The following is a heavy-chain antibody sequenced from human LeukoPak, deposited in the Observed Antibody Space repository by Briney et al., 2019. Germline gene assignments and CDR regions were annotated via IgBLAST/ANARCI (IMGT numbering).Heavy chain of an antibody. Sequence: KAGGSLRLSCAASGFTFSSYSMNWVRQAPPKGLEWVSSISSSSSYIYYADSVKGRFTISRDNAKNSLYLQMNSLRAEDTAVYYCARDKVRYYYDSSGFLGMDVWGQGTTVTASS. CDR3: ARDKVRYYYDSSGFLGMDV. CDR1: GFTFSSYS. D-gene: IGHD3-22*01. CDR2: ISSSSSYI. V-gene: IGHV3-21*01. J-gene: IGHJ6*02.